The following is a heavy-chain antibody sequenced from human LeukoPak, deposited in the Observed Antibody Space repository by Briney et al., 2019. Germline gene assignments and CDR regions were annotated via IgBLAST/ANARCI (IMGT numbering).Heavy chain of an antibody. Sequence: PSETLSLTCTVSGGSISSYHWSWIRQPPGKGLEWIGYIYYSGSTNYNPSLKSRVTISVDTSKNQFSLKLSSVTAADTAVYYCARDAGHYDFWSGYFSPHEYYFDYWGQGTLVTVSS. CDR3: ARDAGHYDFWSGYFSPHEYYFDY. CDR1: GGSISSYH. D-gene: IGHD3-3*01. J-gene: IGHJ4*02. V-gene: IGHV4-59*01. CDR2: IYYSGST.